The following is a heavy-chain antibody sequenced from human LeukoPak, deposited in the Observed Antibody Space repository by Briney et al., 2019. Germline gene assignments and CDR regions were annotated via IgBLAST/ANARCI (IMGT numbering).Heavy chain of an antibody. D-gene: IGHD6-13*01. Sequence: ASVKVSCKASGYTFTSYYMHWVRQAPGQGLEWMGIINPSGGSTSYAQKFQGRVTMTTDTSTSTAYMELRSLRSDDTAAYYCARVGYSSSSFDPWGQGTLVTVSS. CDR1: GYTFTSYY. CDR3: ARVGYSSSSFDP. V-gene: IGHV1-46*01. CDR2: INPSGGST. J-gene: IGHJ5*02.